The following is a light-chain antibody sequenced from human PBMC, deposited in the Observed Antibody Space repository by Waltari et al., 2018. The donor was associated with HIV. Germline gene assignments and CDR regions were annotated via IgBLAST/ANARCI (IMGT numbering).Light chain of an antibody. CDR1: ALPKQY. CDR3: QSADSSGTYWV. J-gene: IGLJ3*02. V-gene: IGLV3-25*03. Sequence: SYELTQSPSVSVSPGQTARITCSGDALPKQYAYWYQQKPGQAPVLVIYKDSERPSGSPERFSGSSSGTTVTLTISGVQAEDEADYYCQSADSSGTYWVFGGGTKLTVL. CDR2: KDS.